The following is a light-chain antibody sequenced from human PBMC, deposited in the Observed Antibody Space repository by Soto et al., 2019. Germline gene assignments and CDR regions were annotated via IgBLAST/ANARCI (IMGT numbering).Light chain of an antibody. Sequence: QSALTQPASVSGSPGQSITVSCTGTSSDVGAYNYVSWYQQHPGKAPKLIIYEVSYRPSGVSGRFSASKSGNTASLTISGLKAEDEADYYCSSYTTTTTRFLFGGGTKLTVL. J-gene: IGLJ3*02. CDR3: SSYTTTTTRFL. V-gene: IGLV2-14*01. CDR2: EVS. CDR1: SSDVGAYNY.